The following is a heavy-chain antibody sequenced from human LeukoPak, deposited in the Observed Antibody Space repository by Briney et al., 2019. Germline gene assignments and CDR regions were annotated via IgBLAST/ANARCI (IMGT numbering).Heavy chain of an antibody. J-gene: IGHJ3*02. Sequence: GASVKVSCKASGGTFSSYAISWVRQAPGQGLEWMGGSIPIFGTANYAQKFQGRVTITTDESTSTAYMELSSLRSEDTAVYYCARDRQKRGRLGAFDIWGQGTMVTVSS. V-gene: IGHV1-69*05. CDR3: ARDRQKRGRLGAFDI. CDR2: SIPIFGTA. D-gene: IGHD3-16*01. CDR1: GGTFSSYA.